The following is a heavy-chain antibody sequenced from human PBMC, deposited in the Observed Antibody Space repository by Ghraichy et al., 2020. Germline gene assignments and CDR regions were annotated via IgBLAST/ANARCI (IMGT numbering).Heavy chain of an antibody. Sequence: ETLSLTCEVSGGSFKSYFFSWLRQIPGRGLEWIGDVHATERANYNPSLESRVIMSVDTANSQVALRLSSVTGADTGLYSCARRRRGGQTPHWFDPWGPGTAVTVSA. V-gene: IGHV4-34*01. CDR3: ARRRRGGQTPHWFDP. CDR1: GGSFKSYF. D-gene: IGHD4-23*01. J-gene: IGHJ5*02. CDR2: VHATERA.